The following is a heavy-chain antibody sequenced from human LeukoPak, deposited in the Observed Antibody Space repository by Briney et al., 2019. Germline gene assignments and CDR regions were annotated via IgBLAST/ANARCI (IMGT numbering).Heavy chain of an antibody. CDR1: GYTFTSYG. Sequence: GASVKVSCKASGYTFTSYGISWVRQAPGQGLEWMGWISAYNGNTNYAQKLQGRVTLTTDTSTSTAYMELRSLRSDDTAVYYCARDPRLWFGEFTLNWFDPWGQGTLVTVSS. D-gene: IGHD3-10*01. J-gene: IGHJ5*02. V-gene: IGHV1-18*01. CDR2: ISAYNGNT. CDR3: ARDPRLWFGEFTLNWFDP.